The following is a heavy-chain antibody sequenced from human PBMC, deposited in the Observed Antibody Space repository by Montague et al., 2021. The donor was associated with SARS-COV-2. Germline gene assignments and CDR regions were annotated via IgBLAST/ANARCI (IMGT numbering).Heavy chain of an antibody. J-gene: IGHJ2*01. CDR3: ARAGSQRFFEC. V-gene: IGHV4-34*01. D-gene: IGHD1-1*01. CDR1: SGSLTNYY. Sequence: TLSLTCAVNSGSLTNYYWSWIRQPPGKGLEWIGEIRLPGGANYDPSLKGRVTISLDTSNNHVSLNLNSVTTADTAVYFCARAGSQRFFECWGRGTLVTVSS. CDR2: IRLPGGA.